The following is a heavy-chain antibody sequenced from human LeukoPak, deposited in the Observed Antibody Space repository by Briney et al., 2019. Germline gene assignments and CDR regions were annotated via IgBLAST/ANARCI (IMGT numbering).Heavy chain of an antibody. CDR3: ARGEYYYDSSGCSGY. D-gene: IGHD3-22*01. CDR1: GFTFSSYE. Sequence: GGSLRLSCAASGFTFSSYEMNWVRQAPGEGLEWVANIKQDGSEKYYVDSVKGRFTISRDNAKNSLYLQMNSLRAEDTAVYYCARGEYYYDSSGCSGYWGQGTLVTVSS. J-gene: IGHJ4*02. CDR2: IKQDGSEK. V-gene: IGHV3-7*01.